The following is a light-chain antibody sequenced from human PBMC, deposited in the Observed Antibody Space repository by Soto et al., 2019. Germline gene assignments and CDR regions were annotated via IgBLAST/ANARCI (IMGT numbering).Light chain of an antibody. CDR1: QTISSW. J-gene: IGKJ4*01. CDR2: KAS. CDR3: QHYNSYPLT. V-gene: IGKV1-5*03. Sequence: MTQSPSTLSGAVGDRVTITCRASQTISSWLAWYQQKPGKAPKLLIYKASTLKSGVPSRFSGSGSGTEFTLTISSLQPDDFATYYCQHYNSYPLTFGGGTKVDIK.